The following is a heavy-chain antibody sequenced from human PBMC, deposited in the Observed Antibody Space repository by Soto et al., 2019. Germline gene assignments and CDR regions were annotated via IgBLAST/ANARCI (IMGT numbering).Heavy chain of an antibody. J-gene: IGHJ4*02. Sequence: PSETLSLTCTVSGGSISHYDWNWIRQAPGKGMEWIGYIFYSGSTNYNPSLKSRVTISVDTSKNQFSLKLSSVTAADTAVYYCARVTVVVVAATAGYFDYWGQGTLVTVSS. CDR3: ARVTVVVVAATAGYFDY. CDR1: GGSISHYD. V-gene: IGHV4-59*12. CDR2: IFYSGST. D-gene: IGHD2-15*01.